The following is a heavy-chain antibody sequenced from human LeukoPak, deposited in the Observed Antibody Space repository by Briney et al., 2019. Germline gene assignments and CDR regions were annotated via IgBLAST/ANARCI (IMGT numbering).Heavy chain of an antibody. Sequence: PGGSLRLSCAASGFTFNSYAMSWVRQAPGKGLEWVSAISGSGGSTYYADSVKGRFTISRDSSKNTLFLQVDSLRAEDTAVYYCAREPQLSVSTLFDYWGQGTLVTVSS. CDR3: AREPQLSVSTLFDY. CDR1: GFTFNSYA. D-gene: IGHD5/OR15-5a*01. CDR2: ISGSGGST. V-gene: IGHV3-23*01. J-gene: IGHJ4*02.